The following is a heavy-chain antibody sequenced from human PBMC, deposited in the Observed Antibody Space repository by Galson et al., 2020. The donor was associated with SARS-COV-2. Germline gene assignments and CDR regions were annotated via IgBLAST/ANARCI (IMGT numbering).Heavy chain of an antibody. J-gene: IGHJ4*02. CDR1: GFTFSSYE. CDR2: ISSSGSTI. V-gene: IGHV3-48*03. D-gene: IGHD5-18*01. CDR3: ARQAPTAMVTLADY. Sequence: GGSLRLSCAASGFTFSSYEMNWVRQAPGKGLEWVSYISSSGSTIYYADSVKGRFTISRDNAKNSLYLQMNSLRAEDTAVYYCARQAPTAMVTLADYWGQGTLVTVSS.